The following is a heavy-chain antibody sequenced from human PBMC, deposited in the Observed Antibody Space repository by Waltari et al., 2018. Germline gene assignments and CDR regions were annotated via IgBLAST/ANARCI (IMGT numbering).Heavy chain of an antibody. CDR1: GYTFTDYS. Sequence: EVQLVQSGAEVKKPGAAARISCRASGYTFTDYSIHWIQQAPGKGLTWMGRVGPDLGDTLFVPHVQGRLTSTADTSRDTAYMKLTSLHDDDTAVYYCARGPLGAAHWFDSWGQGTLVTVSS. CDR2: VGPDLGDT. J-gene: IGHJ5*01. V-gene: IGHV1-69-2*01. D-gene: IGHD1-26*01. CDR3: ARGPLGAAHWFDS.